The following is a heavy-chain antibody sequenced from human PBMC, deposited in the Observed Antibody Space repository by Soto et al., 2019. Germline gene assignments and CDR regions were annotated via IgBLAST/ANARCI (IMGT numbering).Heavy chain of an antibody. CDR2: TYYRSKWYN. D-gene: IGHD2-15*01. CDR3: ARESGRETCSGGSCYPKAGYYYYYMDV. CDR1: GDSVSSNSAS. J-gene: IGHJ6*03. Sequence: PSQTLSLTCAISGDSVSSNSASWNWIRQSPSRGLEWLGRTYYRSKWYNDYAVSVKSRITINPDTSKNQFSLQLNSVTPEDTAMYYCARESGRETCSGGSCYPKAGYYYYYMDVWGKGTTVTVSS. V-gene: IGHV6-1*01.